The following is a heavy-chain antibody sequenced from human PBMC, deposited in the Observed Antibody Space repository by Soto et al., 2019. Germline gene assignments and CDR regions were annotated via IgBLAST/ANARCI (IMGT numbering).Heavy chain of an antibody. CDR1: GFTFSSYS. CDR3: AREADYVNWFDP. CDR2: ISSSSSTI. D-gene: IGHD4-17*01. V-gene: IGHV3-48*01. J-gene: IGHJ5*02. Sequence: GGSLRLSCAASGFTFSSYSMNWVRQAPGKWLEWVSYISSSSSTIYYADSVKGRFTISRDNAKNSLYLQVNSLRAEDTAVYYCAREADYVNWFDPWGQGTLVTVSS.